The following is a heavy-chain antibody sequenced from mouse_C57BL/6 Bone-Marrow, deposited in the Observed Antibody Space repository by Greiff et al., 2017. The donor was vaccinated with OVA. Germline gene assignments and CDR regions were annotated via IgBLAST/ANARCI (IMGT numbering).Heavy chain of an antibody. CDR3: ARGHYDYAMDY. CDR2: IYPGSGST. D-gene: IGHD1-1*02. Sequence: QVQLKQPGAELVKPGASVKMSCKASGYTFTSYWITWVKQRPGQGLEWIGDIYPGSGSTNYNEKFKSKATLTVDTSSSTAYMQLSSLTSEDSAVYYCARGHYDYAMDYWGQGTSVTVSS. CDR1: GYTFTSYW. J-gene: IGHJ4*01. V-gene: IGHV1-55*01.